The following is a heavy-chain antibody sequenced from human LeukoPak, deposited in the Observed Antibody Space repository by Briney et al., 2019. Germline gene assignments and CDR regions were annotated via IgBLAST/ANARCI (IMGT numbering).Heavy chain of an antibody. V-gene: IGHV4-39*01. Sequence: SETLSLTCTVSGGSISSSSYYWGWIRQPPGKGLEWIGSIYYSGSTYYNPSLKSRVTISVDTSKNQFSLKLSSVTAADTAVYYCARHSVSDSSSWYSLSWFDPWGQGTLVTVSS. D-gene: IGHD6-13*01. CDR3: ARHSVSDSSSWYSLSWFDP. CDR2: IYYSGST. J-gene: IGHJ5*02. CDR1: GGSISSSSYY.